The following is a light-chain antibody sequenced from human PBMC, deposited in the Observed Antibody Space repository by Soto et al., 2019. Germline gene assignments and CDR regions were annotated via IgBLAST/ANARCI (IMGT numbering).Light chain of an antibody. J-gene: IGKJ4*01. CDR2: GAS. CDR1: QSVSSSY. CDR3: QQYNTWPLT. Sequence: EIVLTQSPGTLSLSPGERATLSCRASQSVSSSYLAWYQQNPGQAPRVLLDGASSRTTGIPDRFSGSGSGTEFTLPITSLQSEAFAVYSCQQYNTWPLTFAVGTRW. V-gene: IGKV3-20*01.